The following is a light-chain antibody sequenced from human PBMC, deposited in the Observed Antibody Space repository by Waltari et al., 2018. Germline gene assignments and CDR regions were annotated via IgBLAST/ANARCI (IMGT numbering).Light chain of an antibody. V-gene: IGLV1-51*01. CDR2: DNN. CDR1: SSNIENNY. CDR3: GAWDTSLSTVM. Sequence: QSVLTQPPSVSAAPGQRVTISCSGSSSNIENNYVSWYQQLPGTAPQLLIYDNNKRPSGIPDRFSGSKPGTSATLDITGLQTGDEADYYCGAWDTSLSTVMFGGGTKLTVL. J-gene: IGLJ3*02.